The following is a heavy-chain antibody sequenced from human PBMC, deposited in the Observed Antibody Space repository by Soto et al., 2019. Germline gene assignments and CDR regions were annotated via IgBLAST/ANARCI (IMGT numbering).Heavy chain of an antibody. CDR2: ISSGSGDTA. V-gene: IGHV3-11*01. Sequence: GGSLRLSCAASGFSFSDYYMSWIRQAPGKGLEWVSYISSGSGDTAYYADSVKGRFTISRDNSKNTLYLQMNSLRVEDTALYYCAKADYSYSWAPGDYWGQGTLVTVPS. J-gene: IGHJ4*02. CDR3: AKADYSYSWAPGDY. CDR1: GFSFSDYY. D-gene: IGHD6-13*01.